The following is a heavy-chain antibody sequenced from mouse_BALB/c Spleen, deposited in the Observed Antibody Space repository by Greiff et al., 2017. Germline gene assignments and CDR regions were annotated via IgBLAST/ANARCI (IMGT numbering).Heavy chain of an antibody. J-gene: IGHJ4*01. CDR1: GFTFSSFG. V-gene: IGHV5-17*02. CDR2: ISRGSSTI. CDR3: EKKGDYDDYARDW. Sequence: EVQLVESGGGLVQPGGSRKLSCAASGFTFSSFGMHWVRQAPEKGLEWVAYISRGSSTIYYADTVKGRFTISRDNPKNTRFLQMTSLRSEDTAMYYCEKKGDYDDYARDWWGQGTSVTVSS. D-gene: IGHD2-4*01.